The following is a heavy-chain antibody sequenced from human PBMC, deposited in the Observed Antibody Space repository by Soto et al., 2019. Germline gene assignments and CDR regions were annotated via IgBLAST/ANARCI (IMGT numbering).Heavy chain of an antibody. Sequence: SETLSLTCAVYGGSFSGYYWSWIRQPPGKGLEWIGEINHSGSTNYNPSLKSRVTISVDTSKNQFSLKLSSVTAADTAVYYCVIFAPYYYGSGSYYIFDYWGQGTLVTVSS. CDR3: VIFAPYYYGSGSYYIFDY. V-gene: IGHV4-34*01. CDR1: GGSFSGYY. CDR2: INHSGST. D-gene: IGHD3-10*01. J-gene: IGHJ4*02.